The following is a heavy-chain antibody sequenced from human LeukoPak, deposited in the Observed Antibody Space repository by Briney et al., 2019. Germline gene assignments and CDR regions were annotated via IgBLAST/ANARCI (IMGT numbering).Heavy chain of an antibody. Sequence: PGGSLRLSCAASGFTFSTYWMSWVRQAPGKGLVWVANIKQDGSDKYYVDSVKGRFTISRDNAKNSLFLQMNSLRAEDTAVYYCARVRCSSNSCFPDYWGQGTLVTVSS. CDR2: IKQDGSDK. J-gene: IGHJ4*02. CDR3: ARVRCSSNSCFPDY. V-gene: IGHV3-7*01. D-gene: IGHD2-2*01. CDR1: GFTFSTYW.